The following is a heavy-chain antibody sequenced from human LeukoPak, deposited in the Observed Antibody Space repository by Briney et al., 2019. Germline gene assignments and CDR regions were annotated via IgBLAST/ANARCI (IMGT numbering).Heavy chain of an antibody. CDR1: GFTFSSYA. CDR2: ISGSGGST. D-gene: IGHD4-17*01. Sequence: GGSLRLSCAASGFTFSSYAMSWVRQAPGKGLEWVSAISGSGGSTYYADSVKGRFTISRDNSKNTLYLQMNSLRAEDTAVYYCARVSGYYRTPYFEYWGRGTLVTVSS. J-gene: IGHJ4*02. CDR3: ARVSGYYRTPYFEY. V-gene: IGHV3-23*01.